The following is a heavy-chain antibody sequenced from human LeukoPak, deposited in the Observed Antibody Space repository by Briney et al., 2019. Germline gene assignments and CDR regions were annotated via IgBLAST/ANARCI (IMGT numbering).Heavy chain of an antibody. CDR3: ARGCEDSSCFDY. V-gene: IGHV4-59*01. D-gene: IGHD6-6*01. CDR1: GGSISSYY. J-gene: IGHJ4*02. CDR2: IYYSGST. Sequence: SETLSLTCTVSGGSISSYYLSWIRQPQGKGLEWIGYIYYSGSTNYNPSLKSRVTISVDTSKNQFSLKLSSVTAADTAVYYCARGCEDSSCFDYWGRGTLVAVSS.